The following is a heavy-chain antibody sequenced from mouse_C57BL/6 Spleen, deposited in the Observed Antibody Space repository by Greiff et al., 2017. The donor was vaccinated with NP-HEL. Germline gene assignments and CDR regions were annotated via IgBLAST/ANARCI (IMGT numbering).Heavy chain of an antibody. CDR3: ARGNPYYEGGTWFAY. V-gene: IGHV1-81*01. CDR1: GYTFTSYG. CDR2: IYPRSGNT. J-gene: IGHJ3*01. Sequence: QVQLQQSGAELARPGASVKLSCKASGYTFTSYGISWVKQRTGQGLEWIGEIYPRSGNTYYNEKFKGKATLTADKSSSTAYMELRSLTSEDSAVYFCARGNPYYEGGTWFAYWGQGTLVTVSA. D-gene: IGHD2-10*01.